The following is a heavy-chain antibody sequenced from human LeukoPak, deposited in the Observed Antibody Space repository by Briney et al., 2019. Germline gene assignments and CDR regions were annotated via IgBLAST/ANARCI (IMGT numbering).Heavy chain of an antibody. D-gene: IGHD3-16*02. J-gene: IGHJ4*02. CDR2: INMYNGNA. CDR1: GYTFTSYA. CDR3: ARVVGNYVWGSYRPEGCFDS. V-gene: IGHV1-18*01. Sequence: ASVKVSCKASGYTFTSYAISWVRQAPGQGPEWMGWINMYNGNANYAQKLQGRVTMTTDTSTSTAYMELRSLRSDDTAVYYCARVVGNYVWGSYRPEGCFDSWGQGTLVTVSS.